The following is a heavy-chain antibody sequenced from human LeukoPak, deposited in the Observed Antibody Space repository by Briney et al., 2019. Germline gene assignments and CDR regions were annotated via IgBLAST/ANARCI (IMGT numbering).Heavy chain of an antibody. CDR3: AKDHSSGLEGLYGMDV. J-gene: IGHJ6*02. D-gene: IGHD6-19*01. V-gene: IGHV3-23*01. CDR2: ISGTGGST. CDR1: GGSISSGGYS. Sequence: LSLTCAVSGGSISSGGYSWSWVRQAPGKGLEWVSAISGTGGSTYYADSVKGRFTISRDNSKNTLYLQMNSLRAEDTAVYYCAKDHSSGLEGLYGMDVWGQGTTVTVSS.